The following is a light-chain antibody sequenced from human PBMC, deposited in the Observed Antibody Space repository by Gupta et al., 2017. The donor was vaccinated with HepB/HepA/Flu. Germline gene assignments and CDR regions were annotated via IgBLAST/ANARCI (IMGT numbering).Light chain of an antibody. CDR2: KAS. Sequence: DIQMTQFPSNLSVSVGDRLTITCRASENIDNWLAWYQQKPGKAPNLLIYKASSLASGVPSRFSGSGSGTEFTLTISSLQPDDFATYYCQQYRSYLYTFGQGTKLEIK. J-gene: IGKJ2*01. CDR3: QQYRSYLYT. CDR1: ENIDNW. V-gene: IGKV1-5*03.